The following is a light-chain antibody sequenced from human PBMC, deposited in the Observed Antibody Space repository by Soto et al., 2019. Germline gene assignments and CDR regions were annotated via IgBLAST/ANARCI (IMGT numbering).Light chain of an antibody. J-gene: IGKJ4*01. CDR1: QDIYNY. V-gene: IGKV1-27*01. CDR3: QKFSLFPT. CDR2: AAS. Sequence: DIQMTQSPSSLSASVGDRVTITCRASQDIYNYLAWYQQKPGKVPTLLISAASTLLSGVPSRFSGRRSVSDFTRTIRLLQPENVATYYCQKFSLFPTFRAGTKVEI.